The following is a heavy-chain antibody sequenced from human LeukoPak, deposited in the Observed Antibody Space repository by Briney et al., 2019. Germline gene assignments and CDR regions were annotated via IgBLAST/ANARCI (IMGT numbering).Heavy chain of an antibody. CDR2: IYHSGST. Sequence: SETLSLTCTVSGYSISSGYYWGWIRQPPGKGLEWIGSIYHSGSTYYNPSLKSRVTISVDTSKNQFSLKLSSVTAADTAMFYCARGLGPGNWFDPWGQGTLVTVSS. CDR1: GYSISSGYY. D-gene: IGHD3-10*01. J-gene: IGHJ5*02. V-gene: IGHV4-38-2*02. CDR3: ARGLGPGNWFDP.